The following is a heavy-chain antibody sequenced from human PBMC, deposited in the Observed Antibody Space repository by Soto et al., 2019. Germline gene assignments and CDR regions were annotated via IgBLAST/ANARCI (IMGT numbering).Heavy chain of an antibody. Sequence: QVQLQESGPGLVKPSQTLSLTCTVSGGSISSGGYYRSWIRQHPGKGLEWIGYIYYSGSTYYNYYNPSLKSRVTRSVDTSKNQFSLKLSSVTAADTAVYYCARTPLLWGQGTLVTVSS. D-gene: IGHD1-26*01. CDR2: IYYSGSTYYN. CDR1: GGSISSGGYY. CDR3: ARTPLL. J-gene: IGHJ4*02. V-gene: IGHV4-31*03.